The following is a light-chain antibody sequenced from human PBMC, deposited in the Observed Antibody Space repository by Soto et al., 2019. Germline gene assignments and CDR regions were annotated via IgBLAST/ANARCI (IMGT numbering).Light chain of an antibody. V-gene: IGLV4-69*01. CDR3: QSLGTGIQV. CDR2: INYDGTH. J-gene: IGLJ3*02. CDR1: RGYSTYA. Sequence: QALVTQSPSASASLGASVKLTCTLSRGYSTYAIAWHQQQSEKGPRFLMKINYDGTHSKGDGFFDRFSGSSSGAERHLTISSLQSEDEADYYCQSLGTGIQVFGGGTKLTVL.